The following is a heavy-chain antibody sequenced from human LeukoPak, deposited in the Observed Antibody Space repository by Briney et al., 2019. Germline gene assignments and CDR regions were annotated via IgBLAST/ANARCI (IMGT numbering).Heavy chain of an antibody. CDR3: ARETRLHSGSYSNDAFDI. CDR1: GGSISSYY. J-gene: IGHJ3*02. Sequence: PSETLSLTCTVSGGSISSYYWSWIRQPPGKGLEWIGYISYSGSADYNPSLKSRVTISLDTSKNQFSLRLSSVTAADTAVYYCARETRLHSGSYSNDAFDIWGQGTMVTVSS. V-gene: IGHV4-59*01. CDR2: ISYSGSA. D-gene: IGHD1-26*01.